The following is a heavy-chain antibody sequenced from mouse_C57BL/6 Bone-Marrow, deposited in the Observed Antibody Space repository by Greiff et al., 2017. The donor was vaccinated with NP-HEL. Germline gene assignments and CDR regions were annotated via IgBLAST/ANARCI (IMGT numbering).Heavy chain of an antibody. J-gene: IGHJ2*01. CDR2: IYPYNGVS. CDR1: GYSFTGYY. D-gene: IGHD1-1*01. Sequence: VQLKESGPELVKPGASVKISCKASGYSFTGYYMHWVKQSHGNILDWIGYIYPYNGVSSYNQKFKGKATLTVDKSSSTAYMELRSLTSEDSAVYYCARGNYYGSSYFDYWGQGTTLTVSS. CDR3: ARGNYYGSSYFDY. V-gene: IGHV1-31*01.